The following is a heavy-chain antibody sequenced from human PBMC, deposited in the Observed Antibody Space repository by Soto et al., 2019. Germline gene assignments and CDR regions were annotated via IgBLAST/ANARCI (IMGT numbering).Heavy chain of an antibody. CDR3: SRLPPNNWGAPLDS. CDR1: GFTFGDYA. D-gene: IGHD1-26*01. J-gene: IGHJ4*02. CDR2: ITSKRYGGKT. V-gene: IGHV3-49*03. Sequence: GGSLRLSCITSGFTFGDYAMIWFRQAPGKGLEWVSFITSKRYGGKTEYAASVKGRFTISRDDSKSAAYLQMNSLRTDDTAVYYCSRLPPNNWGAPLDSWGQGTLVTVSS.